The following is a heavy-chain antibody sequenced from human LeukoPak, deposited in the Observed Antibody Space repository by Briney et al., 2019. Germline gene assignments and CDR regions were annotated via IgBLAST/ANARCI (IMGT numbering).Heavy chain of an antibody. D-gene: IGHD5-18*01. CDR3: ARAHRYSYGRNFDY. J-gene: IGHJ4*02. Sequence: GGSLRLSCAASGFTFSDSYMTWIRQTPGKGLEWVSFIDKSGGITYYADSVKGRFTISRDNAKSSLYLEMNSLRAEDTAVYYCARAHRYSYGRNFDYWGQGTLVTVSS. CDR2: IDKSGGIT. V-gene: IGHV3-11*04. CDR1: GFTFSDSY.